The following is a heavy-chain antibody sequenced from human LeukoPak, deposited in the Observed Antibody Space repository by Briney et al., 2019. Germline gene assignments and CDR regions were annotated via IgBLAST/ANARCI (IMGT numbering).Heavy chain of an antibody. CDR3: ARGYCSGGSCYSDWFDP. V-gene: IGHV7-4-1*02. Sequence: GASAKVSCKASGYTFTSYAMNWVRQAPGQGLEWMGWINTNTGNPTYAQGFTGRLVFSLDTSVSTAYLQISSLKAEDTAVYYCARGYCSGGSCYSDWFDPWGLGTLVTVSS. CDR1: GYTFTSYA. D-gene: IGHD2-15*01. CDR2: INTNTGNP. J-gene: IGHJ5*02.